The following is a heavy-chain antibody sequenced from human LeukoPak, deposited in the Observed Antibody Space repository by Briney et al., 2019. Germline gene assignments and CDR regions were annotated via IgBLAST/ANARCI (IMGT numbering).Heavy chain of an antibody. D-gene: IGHD6-6*01. CDR3: ARDWDSSSSGDAFDI. J-gene: IGHJ3*02. CDR2: ISSSSSYI. CDR1: GFTFSSYS. Sequence: GGSLRLSCAASGFTFSSYSMNWVRQAPGKGLEWVSSISSSSSYIYYADSVKGRFTISRDNAKNSLYLQMNSLRAEDTAVYSCARDWDSSSSGDAFDIWGQGTMVTVSS. V-gene: IGHV3-21*01.